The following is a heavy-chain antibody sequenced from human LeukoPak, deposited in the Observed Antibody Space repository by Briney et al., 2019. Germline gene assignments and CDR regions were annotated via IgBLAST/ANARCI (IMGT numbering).Heavy chain of an antibody. J-gene: IGHJ4*02. D-gene: IGHD5-18*01. CDR1: EFTFSSYA. V-gene: IGHV3-23*01. Sequence: PGGSLRLSCAASEFTFSSYAMSWVRQAPGKGLEGVSAISGSGGSTYYADSVKGRFTISRDNSKNTLYLQMNSLRAEDTAVYYCAKEGQLWLPKDYFDYWGQGTLVTVSS. CDR3: AKEGQLWLPKDYFDY. CDR2: ISGSGGST.